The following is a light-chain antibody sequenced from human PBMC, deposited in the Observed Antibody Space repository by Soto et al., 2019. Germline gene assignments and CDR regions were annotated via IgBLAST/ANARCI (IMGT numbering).Light chain of an antibody. Sequence: HSALTQPASVTGSPLQSIAISCTGTNSDVGSFNAVSWYQQDPGKAPKLIIYEVTKRPSGVSDRFSGSKSGNTASLTISGLRAEDEADYHCCSRGGISPTYVFGTGTKVTVL. CDR1: NSDVGSFNA. CDR2: EVT. V-gene: IGLV2-23*02. J-gene: IGLJ1*01. CDR3: CSRGGISPTYV.